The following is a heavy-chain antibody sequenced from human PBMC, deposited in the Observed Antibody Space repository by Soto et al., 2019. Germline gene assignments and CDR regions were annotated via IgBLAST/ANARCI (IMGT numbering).Heavy chain of an antibody. CDR1: GYSFTSYW. CDR3: ARGALGYCSSTSCPHLYYYYYGMDV. V-gene: IGHV5-51*01. CDR2: IYPGDSDT. D-gene: IGHD2-2*01. J-gene: IGHJ6*02. Sequence: GESLKISRKGSGYSFTSYWIGWVRQMPGKGLEWMGIIYPGDSDTRYSPSFQGQVTISADKSISTAYLQWSSLKASDTAMYYCARGALGYCSSTSCPHLYYYYYGMDVWGQGTTVTVSS.